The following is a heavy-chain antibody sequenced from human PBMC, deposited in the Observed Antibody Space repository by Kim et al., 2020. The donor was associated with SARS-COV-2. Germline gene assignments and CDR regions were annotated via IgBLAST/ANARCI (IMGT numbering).Heavy chain of an antibody. CDR3: ATVLSSYYDSSGTTGWFDP. CDR1: GYTLTELS. D-gene: IGHD3-22*01. V-gene: IGHV1-24*01. Sequence: ASVKVSCKVSGYTLTELSMHWVRQAPGKGLEWMGGFDPEDGETIYAQKFQGRVTMTEDTSTDTAYMELSSLRSEDTAVYYCATVLSSYYDSSGTTGWFDPWGQGTLVTVSS. CDR2: FDPEDGET. J-gene: IGHJ5*02.